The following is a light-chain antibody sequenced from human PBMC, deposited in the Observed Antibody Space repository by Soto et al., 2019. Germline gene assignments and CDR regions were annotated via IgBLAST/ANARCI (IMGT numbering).Light chain of an antibody. V-gene: IGLV2-14*03. Sequence: QSALTQPASVSGSPGQSITISCTGTSSDVGGYNYVSWYQHHPGKAPKLMIYDVSNRPSGVPNRFSGSKSGNTASLTISGLQPEDEADYYCSSYTTSNTRQIAFGTGTKVTVL. CDR2: DVS. CDR3: SSYTTSNTRQIA. J-gene: IGLJ1*01. CDR1: SSDVGGYNY.